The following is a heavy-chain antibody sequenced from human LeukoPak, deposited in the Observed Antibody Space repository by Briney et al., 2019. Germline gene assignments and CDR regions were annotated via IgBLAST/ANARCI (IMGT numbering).Heavy chain of an antibody. Sequence: SETLSLTCTVSGGSISSSNFYWGWIRQPPGKGLEWIGSIYYSGSTYYNPSLKSRVTISVDTSKNQFSLKLSSVTAADTAVYYCASRKLGNDYWGQGTLVTVSS. CDR2: IYYSGST. CDR3: ASRKLGNDY. CDR1: GGSISSSNFY. D-gene: IGHD7-27*01. V-gene: IGHV4-39*07. J-gene: IGHJ4*02.